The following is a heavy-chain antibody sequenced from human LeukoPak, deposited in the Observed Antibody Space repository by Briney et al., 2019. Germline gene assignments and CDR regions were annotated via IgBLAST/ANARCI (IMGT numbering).Heavy chain of an antibody. CDR2: IRYDGSNK. V-gene: IGHV3-30*02. J-gene: IGHJ4*02. CDR1: GFTFSSYG. CDR3: AKDPCGGDCYSVDY. D-gene: IGHD2-21*01. Sequence: GGALSLSCAASGFTFSSYGMHWVRQAPGKGLEGVAFIRYDGSNKYYADSVKGRFTISRDNSKNTLYLQMNSLRAEDTAVYYCAKDPCGGDCYSVDYWGQGTLATVSS.